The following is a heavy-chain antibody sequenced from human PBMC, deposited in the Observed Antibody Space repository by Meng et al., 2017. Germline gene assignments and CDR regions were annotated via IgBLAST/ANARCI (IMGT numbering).Heavy chain of an antibody. CDR3: AWGGVRLYDSSGYTFDY. CDR2: IIPIFGTA. J-gene: IGHJ4*02. V-gene: IGHV1-69*05. Sequence: SVKVSCKASGGTFSSYAISWVRQAPGQGLEWMGGIIPIFGTANYAQKFQGRVTITTDESTSTAYMELSSVRSEDTAVYYCAWGGVRLYDSSGYTFDYWGQGTLVTVSS. D-gene: IGHD3-22*01. CDR1: GGTFSSYA.